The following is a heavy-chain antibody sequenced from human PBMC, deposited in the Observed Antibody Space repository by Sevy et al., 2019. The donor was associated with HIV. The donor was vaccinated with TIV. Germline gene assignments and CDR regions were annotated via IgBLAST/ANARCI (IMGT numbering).Heavy chain of an antibody. CDR2: IFTSGSA. V-gene: IGHV4-61*02. Sequence: SETLSLTCTVSGGSISGGTYYWSWIRQPAGKGLEWIGRIFTSGSANYSPSLKSRVSMSVDTSKNQFSLKLSSMTAADTAVYYCARGRRYSDSSGYSSYVFDYWGQGTLVTVSS. D-gene: IGHD3-22*01. CDR3: ARGRRYSDSSGYSSYVFDY. CDR1: GGSISGGTYY. J-gene: IGHJ4*02.